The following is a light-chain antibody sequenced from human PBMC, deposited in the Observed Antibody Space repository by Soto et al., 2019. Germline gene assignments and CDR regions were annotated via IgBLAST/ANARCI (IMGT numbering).Light chain of an antibody. J-gene: IGKJ5*01. Sequence: DIQMTHSPSSLSASVGDRVTITCRASQAIGNYLNWYQQKPGKAPNLLIFGATTLQSGVPSRFSGSGYGTNSTLIISVLQPEDFAIYYCQQCHATPLTFGQGTRLEIK. CDR1: QAIGNY. CDR2: GAT. CDR3: QQCHATPLT. V-gene: IGKV1-39*01.